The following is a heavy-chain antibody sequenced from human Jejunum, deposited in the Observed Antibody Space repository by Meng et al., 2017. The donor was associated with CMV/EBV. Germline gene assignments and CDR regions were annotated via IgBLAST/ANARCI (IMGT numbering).Heavy chain of an antibody. CDR3: AREGTNSYYFDY. Sequence: VSGDSISSGASCWSWIRQPPGKGLEWIGYIYDSGSTSYHPSLESRVTISVDTSKNQFSLKVMSVTAADTAVYYCAREGTNSYYFDYWGQGTLVTVSS. J-gene: IGHJ4*02. V-gene: IGHV4-30-4*01. D-gene: IGHD1-14*01. CDR1: GDSISSGASC. CDR2: IYDSGST.